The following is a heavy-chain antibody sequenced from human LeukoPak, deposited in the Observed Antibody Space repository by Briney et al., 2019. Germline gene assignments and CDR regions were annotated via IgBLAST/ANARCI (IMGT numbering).Heavy chain of an antibody. V-gene: IGHV3-53*01. CDR2: IYSGGGT. CDR3: ARGCYYERSGYCPFDY. CDR1: GFAFSVYW. Sequence: GGSLRLSCAASGFAFSVYWMHWVRQAPGKGLEWVSIIYSGGGTYYADSVKGRFTISRDNSKNTLYLQMNSLRADDTAVYYCARGCYYERSGYCPFDYWGPGTLVTVSS. J-gene: IGHJ4*02. D-gene: IGHD3-22*01.